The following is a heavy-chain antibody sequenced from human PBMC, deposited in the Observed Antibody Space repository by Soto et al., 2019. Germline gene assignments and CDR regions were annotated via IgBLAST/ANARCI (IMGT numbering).Heavy chain of an antibody. Sequence: QVQLVQSGAEVKKPGASVKVSCKASGYTFTSYAMHWVRQAPGQRLEWMGWINAGNGNTKYSQKFQGRVTITRDTSASAAYMELSSLRSEDTAVYYCARDVHSSSWYWGELGDYWGQGTLVTVSS. CDR2: INAGNGNT. CDR3: ARDVHSSSWYWGELGDY. CDR1: GYTFTSYA. V-gene: IGHV1-3*01. J-gene: IGHJ4*02. D-gene: IGHD6-13*01.